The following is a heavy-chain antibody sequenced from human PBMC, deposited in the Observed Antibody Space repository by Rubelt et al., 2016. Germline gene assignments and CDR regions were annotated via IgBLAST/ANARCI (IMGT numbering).Heavy chain of an antibody. V-gene: IGHV3-7*01. D-gene: IGHD6-13*01. CDR3: ARDQYFSSWSEYYFDY. Sequence: VDSVKGRFTISSDNAKNSLYLPMNSLRAEDTAVYYCARDQYFSSWSEYYFDYWGQGTLVTVSS. J-gene: IGHJ4*02.